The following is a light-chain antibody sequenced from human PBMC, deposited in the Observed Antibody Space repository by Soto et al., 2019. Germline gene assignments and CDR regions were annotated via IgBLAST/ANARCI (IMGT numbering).Light chain of an antibody. V-gene: IGLV2-23*03. CDR3: CSYAGSSTFL. J-gene: IGLJ2*01. CDR1: SSDVGSYNL. CDR2: EGS. Sequence: QSALPQPASVSGSPGQSITISCTGTSSDVGSYNLVSWYQQHPGKAPKLLIYEGSKRPSGVSNRFSGSKSGNTASLTISGLQAEDEADYSCCSYAGSSTFLFGGGTKVTVL.